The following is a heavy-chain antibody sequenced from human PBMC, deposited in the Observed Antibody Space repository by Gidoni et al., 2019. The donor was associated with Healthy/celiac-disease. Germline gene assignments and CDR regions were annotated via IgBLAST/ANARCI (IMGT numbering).Heavy chain of an antibody. CDR2: ISYDGSNK. V-gene: IGHV3-30-3*01. J-gene: IGHJ4*02. D-gene: IGHD3-10*01. CDR3: ARDGPYGSGSYPDY. Sequence: QVQLVESGGGVVQPGRSLRLSCAASGFTFSSYAMHWVRQAPGKGLEWVAVISYDGSNKYYADSVKGRFTISRDNSKNTLYLQMNSLRAEDTAVYYCARDGPYGSGSYPDYWGQGTLVTVSS. CDR1: GFTFSSYA.